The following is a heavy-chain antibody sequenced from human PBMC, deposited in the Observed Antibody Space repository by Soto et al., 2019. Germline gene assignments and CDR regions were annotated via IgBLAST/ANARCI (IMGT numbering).Heavy chain of an antibody. D-gene: IGHD2-2*01. CDR2: ISYDGSNK. J-gene: IGHJ6*02. CDR1: GFTFSSYA. V-gene: IGHV3-30-3*01. CDR3: ARERVPSYRDYYYGMDV. Sequence: GGSLRLSCAASGFTFSSYAMHWVRQAPGKGLEWVAVISYDGSNKYYADSVKGRFTISRDNSKNTLYLQMNSLRAEDTAVYYCARERVPSYRDYYYGMDVWGQGTTVTVSS.